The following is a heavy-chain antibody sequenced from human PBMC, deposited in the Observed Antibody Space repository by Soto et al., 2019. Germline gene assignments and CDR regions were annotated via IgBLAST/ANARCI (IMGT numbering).Heavy chain of an antibody. CDR1: GFTFSSYS. CDR2: ISSSSSTI. D-gene: IGHD5-12*01. V-gene: IGHV3-48*02. J-gene: IGHJ4*02. CDR3: ARGQRWLQLGYFAR. Sequence: PGGSLRLSCAASGFTFSSYSMNWVRQAPGKGLEWVSYISSSSSTIYYADSVKGRFTISRDNAKNSLYLQMNSLRDEDTAVYYCARGQRWLQLGYFARWCQATLVTVSS.